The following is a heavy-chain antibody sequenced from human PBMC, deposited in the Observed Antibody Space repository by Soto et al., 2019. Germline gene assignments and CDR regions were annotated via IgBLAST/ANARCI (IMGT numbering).Heavy chain of an antibody. V-gene: IGHV1-24*01. CDR3: ATAGCSGGSCYWFDP. CDR1: GYTLTELS. J-gene: IGHJ5*02. CDR2: FDSEDGET. Sequence: GASVKVSCKVSGYTLTELSMHWVRQAPGKGLEWMGGFDSEDGETIYAQKFQGRVTMTEDTSTDTAYMELSSLRSEDTAVYYCATAGCSGGSCYWFDPWGQGPLVTVSS. D-gene: IGHD2-15*01.